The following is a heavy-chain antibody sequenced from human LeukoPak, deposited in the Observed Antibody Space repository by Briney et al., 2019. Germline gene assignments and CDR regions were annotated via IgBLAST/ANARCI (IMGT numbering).Heavy chain of an antibody. Sequence: GGSLRLSCAASGFTFSNYWMHWVRHAPGKGLVWVSRINSDGINTSYADSVKGRFTISRDNAKNTLNLQMNSLRAEDTAVYYCAKAGTSVTRYVDYWGQGTLVTVSS. V-gene: IGHV3-74*01. J-gene: IGHJ4*02. CDR1: GFTFSNYW. D-gene: IGHD4-17*01. CDR2: INSDGINT. CDR3: AKAGTSVTRYVDY.